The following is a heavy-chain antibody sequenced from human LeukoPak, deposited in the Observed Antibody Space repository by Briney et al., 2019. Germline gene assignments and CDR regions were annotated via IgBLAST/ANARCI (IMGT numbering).Heavy chain of an antibody. D-gene: IGHD5-18*01. J-gene: IGHJ4*02. CDR2: IKQDGSEK. Sequence: GGSLRLSCAASGFTFSSYWMSWVRQAPGKGREGVANIKQDGSEKYYVDSVRGRVTISRDNTKNSLDLQMQSMSAEDTDVSYCERLHTAMDGIDYWGQGTLVTVPA. CDR3: ERLHTAMDGIDY. V-gene: IGHV3-7*01. CDR1: GFTFSSYW.